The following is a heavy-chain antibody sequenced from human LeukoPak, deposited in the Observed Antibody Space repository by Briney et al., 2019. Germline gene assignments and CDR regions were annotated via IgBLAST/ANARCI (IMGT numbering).Heavy chain of an antibody. CDR1: GGSFSGYY. CDR3: ARLSSGSGSYFNFYFDY. CDR2: IYHSGNT. D-gene: IGHD3-10*01. J-gene: IGHJ4*02. Sequence: PSETLSLTCAVYGGSFSGYYWGWIRQPPGKGLEWIGSIYHSGNTYYNSSLKSRVTISVDTSKNQFSLELTSVTAADTAVYYCARLSSGSGSYFNFYFDYWGQGTLVTVSS. V-gene: IGHV4-34*01.